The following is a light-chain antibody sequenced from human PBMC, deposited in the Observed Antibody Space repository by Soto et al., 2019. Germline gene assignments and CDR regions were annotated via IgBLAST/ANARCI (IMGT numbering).Light chain of an antibody. V-gene: IGKV3D-20*02. J-gene: IGKJ1*01. Sequence: EIVLAQSPGTLSLSPGERATLSCRASQSVTNSFLAWYQQKPGQAPRLLIYGASRRATGIPARIGGSGSGTDFTLTISSLEPEDFAVYYCQQRSSWPWTFGQGTKVDIK. CDR3: QQRSSWPWT. CDR1: QSVTNSF. CDR2: GAS.